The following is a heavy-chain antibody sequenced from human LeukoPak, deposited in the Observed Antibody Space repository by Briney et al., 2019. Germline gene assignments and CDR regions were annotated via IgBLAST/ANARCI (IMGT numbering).Heavy chain of an antibody. Sequence: GGSLRLSCAASGFTFSSYSMNWVRQAPGKGLVWVSRINSDGTITNYADSVKGRFTISRDNAKNTLYMQMNSLSGEDTAVYYCAKTHFGEQGLDPWGQGTLVTVSS. J-gene: IGHJ5*02. D-gene: IGHD3-10*01. CDR1: GFTFSSYS. V-gene: IGHV3-74*01. CDR3: AKTHFGEQGLDP. CDR2: INSDGTIT.